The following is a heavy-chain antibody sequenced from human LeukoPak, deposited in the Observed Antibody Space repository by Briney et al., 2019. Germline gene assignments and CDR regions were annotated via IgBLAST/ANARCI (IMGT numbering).Heavy chain of an antibody. CDR1: GFPLSSYT. J-gene: IGHJ4*02. CDR3: AKVRFLEWLFSSF. V-gene: IGHV3-53*01. Sequence: GRSLRLSCAASGFPLSSYTINWGCHAPGNGLEWVSVMNTGGSAFSADTAKGRCTVSTYKSNNTLYLQMNSPRADATAAYYCAKVRFLEWLFSSFGGQGTLVTVSS. D-gene: IGHD3-3*01. CDR2: MNTGGSA.